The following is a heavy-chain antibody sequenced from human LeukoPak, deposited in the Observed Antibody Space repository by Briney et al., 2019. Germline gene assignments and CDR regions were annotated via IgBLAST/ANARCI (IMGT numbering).Heavy chain of an antibody. J-gene: IGHJ4*02. CDR1: GGSFSGYY. Sequence: ETLSLTCAVYGGSFSGYYWSWVRQAPGKGLEWVSGISGSGDNTYYADSVKGRFTISRDNSKNTLYVQVNSLGTEDTAAYYCAKGSYYDSSGSYYFDYWGQGTLVTVSS. CDR2: ISGSGDNT. D-gene: IGHD3-22*01. CDR3: AKGSYYDSSGSYYFDY. V-gene: IGHV3-23*01.